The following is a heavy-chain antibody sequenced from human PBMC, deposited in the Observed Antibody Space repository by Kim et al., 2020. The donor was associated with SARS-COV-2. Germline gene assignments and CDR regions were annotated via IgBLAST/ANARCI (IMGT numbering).Heavy chain of an antibody. V-gene: IGHV3-23*01. J-gene: IGHJ6*02. CDR3: AKRGGHMYYYYGMDV. Sequence: DSVKGRFTISRDNSKNTLYLQMNSLRAEDTAVYYCAKRGGHMYYYYGMDVWGQGTSVTVSS. D-gene: IGHD2-21*01.